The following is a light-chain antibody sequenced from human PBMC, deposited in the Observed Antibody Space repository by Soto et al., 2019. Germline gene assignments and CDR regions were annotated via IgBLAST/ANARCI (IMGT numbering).Light chain of an antibody. CDR3: CSYPNINTRACV. Sequence: QSVLTQPASVSGSPGQSITISCTGTSGDIGSYNRVSWYQQHPGKAPKLIIYEVTDRPSGVSNRFSGSKSGNTASLTISGLQAEDEAEYYCCSYPNINTRACVFGTGPKVTVL. J-gene: IGLJ1*01. CDR1: SGDIGSYNR. CDR2: EVT. V-gene: IGLV2-14*01.